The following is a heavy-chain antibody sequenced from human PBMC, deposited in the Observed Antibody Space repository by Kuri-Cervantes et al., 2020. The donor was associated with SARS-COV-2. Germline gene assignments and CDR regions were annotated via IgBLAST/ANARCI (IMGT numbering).Heavy chain of an antibody. D-gene: IGHD2-21*01. CDR1: GFTLDDYG. J-gene: IGHJ6*03. CDR3: ARVAGEGPIYYYYMDV. Sequence: GESLKISCAASGFTLDDYGMYWVRQAPGKGLEWVSSITWDGYNTFYADSVKGRFTISRESGGNSLYLDIHNLRGDDTAVYYCARVAGEGPIYYYYMDVWGRGTAVTVSS. V-gene: IGHV3-43D*03. CDR2: ITWDGYNT.